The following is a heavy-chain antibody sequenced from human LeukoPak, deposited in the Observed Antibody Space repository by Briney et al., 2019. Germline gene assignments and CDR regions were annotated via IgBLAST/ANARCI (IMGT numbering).Heavy chain of an antibody. J-gene: IGHJ4*02. V-gene: IGHV7-4-1*02. CDR2: INTNTGNP. CDR1: GYAFINYA. Sequence: ASVKISCKTSGYAFINYAINWVRQAPGQGLEWMGWINTNTGNPTYAQGFTGRFVFSLDTSVSTTYLQISSLETEDTAIYYCARSNNDGDYLGVGFDYWGQGALVTVSS. D-gene: IGHD4-17*01. CDR3: ARSNNDGDYLGVGFDY.